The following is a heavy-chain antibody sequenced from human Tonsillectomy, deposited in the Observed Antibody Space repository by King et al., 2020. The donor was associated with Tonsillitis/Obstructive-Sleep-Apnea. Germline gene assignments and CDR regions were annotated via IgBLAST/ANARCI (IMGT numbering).Heavy chain of an antibody. J-gene: IGHJ5*02. V-gene: IGHV1-24*01. CDR1: GYTLTELS. Sequence: QLVQSGAEVKKPGASVKVSCKVSGYTLTELSMHWVRQAPGKGLEGMGGFDPEDGEIIYAQKFRGRVTMTEDTATDPAYMELNSLRSEDTAVYYCATVGPTDGWFDPWGQGTLVTVSS. CDR3: ATVGPTDGWFDP. D-gene: IGHD1-26*01. CDR2: FDPEDGEI.